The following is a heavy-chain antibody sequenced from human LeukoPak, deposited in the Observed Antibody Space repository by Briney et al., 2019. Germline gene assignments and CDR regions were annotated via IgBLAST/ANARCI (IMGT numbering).Heavy chain of an antibody. D-gene: IGHD3-22*01. CDR2: ISSSSSYI. CDR3: AREGIVVVITAFDI. J-gene: IGHJ3*02. Sequence: PGGSLKLSCAASGFAFSSYSMNWVRQAPGKGLEWVSSISSSSSYIYYADSVKGRFTISRDNAKNSLYLQMNSLRAEDTAVCYCAREGIVVVITAFDIWGQGTMVTVSS. V-gene: IGHV3-21*01. CDR1: GFAFSSYS.